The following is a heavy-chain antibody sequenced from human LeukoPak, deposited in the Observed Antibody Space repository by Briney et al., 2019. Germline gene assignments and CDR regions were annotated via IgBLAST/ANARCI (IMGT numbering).Heavy chain of an antibody. V-gene: IGHV1-2*02. Sequence: GSVKVSCKASGYTFIGYYLHGVRQAPGQGVECRGGIYPHNGDTNYAQKFQGRVTMTRDTSITTAYTELSRLKSDDTAVYYCATVRDIVVGGGPYYFDYWGQGTLVTVSS. CDR2: IYPHNGDT. D-gene: IGHD2-15*01. CDR3: ATVRDIVVGGGPYYFDY. J-gene: IGHJ4*02. CDR1: GYTFIGYY.